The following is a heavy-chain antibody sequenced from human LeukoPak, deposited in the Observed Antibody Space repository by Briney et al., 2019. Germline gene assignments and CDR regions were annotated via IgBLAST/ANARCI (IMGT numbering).Heavy chain of an antibody. V-gene: IGHV1-69*05. CDR2: IIPIFGTA. Sequence: GASVKVSCKASGGTFSSYAISWVRQAPGQGLEWMGRIIPIFGTANYAQKFQGRVTITTDESTSTAYMELSSPRSEDTAVYYCARDLAEGSFDYWGQGTLVTVSS. CDR3: ARDLAEGSFDY. CDR1: GGTFSSYA. D-gene: IGHD2/OR15-2a*01. J-gene: IGHJ4*02.